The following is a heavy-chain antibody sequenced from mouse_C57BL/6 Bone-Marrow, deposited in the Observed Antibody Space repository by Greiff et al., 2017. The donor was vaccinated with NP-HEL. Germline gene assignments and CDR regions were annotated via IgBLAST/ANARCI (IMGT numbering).Heavy chain of an antibody. J-gene: IGHJ2*01. V-gene: IGHV6-3*01. CDR2: IRLKSDNYAT. D-gene: IGHD1-1*01. CDR3: TFITTVVATPTFDY. CDR1: GFTFSNYW. Sequence: EVKVEESGGGLVQPGGSMKLSCVASGFTFSNYWMNWVRQSPEKGLEWVAQIRLKSDNYATHYAESVKGRFTISRDDSKSSVYLQMNNLRAEDTGIYYCTFITTVVATPTFDYWGQGTTLTVSS.